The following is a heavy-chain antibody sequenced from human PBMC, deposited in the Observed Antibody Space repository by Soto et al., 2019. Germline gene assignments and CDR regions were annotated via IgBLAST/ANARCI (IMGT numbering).Heavy chain of an antibody. CDR3: ARTRGYSYGPTDDAFDI. J-gene: IGHJ3*02. CDR1: GGTFSSYT. D-gene: IGHD5-18*01. Sequence: ASVKVSCKASGGTFSSYTISWVRQAPGQGLEWVGRIIPILGIANYAQKFQGRVTITADKSTSTAYMELSSLRSEDTAVYYCARTRGYSYGPTDDAFDIWGQGTMVTVSS. CDR2: IIPILGIA. V-gene: IGHV1-69*02.